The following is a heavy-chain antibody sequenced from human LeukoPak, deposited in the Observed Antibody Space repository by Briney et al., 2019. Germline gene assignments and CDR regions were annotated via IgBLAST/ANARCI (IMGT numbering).Heavy chain of an antibody. Sequence: ASVTVSCKVSVYTLTELSMHWVRQAPGKGLEWMGGFDPEDGETIYAQKFQGRVTMTEDTSTDTAYMELSSLRSEDTAVCYCATELVHRAIPGGFDYWGQGTLVTVSS. V-gene: IGHV1-24*01. CDR3: ATELVHRAIPGGFDY. CDR2: FDPEDGET. J-gene: IGHJ4*02. CDR1: VYTLTELS. D-gene: IGHD1-26*01.